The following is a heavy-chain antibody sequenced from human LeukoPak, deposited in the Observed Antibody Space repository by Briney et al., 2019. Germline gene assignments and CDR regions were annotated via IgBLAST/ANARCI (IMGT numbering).Heavy chain of an antibody. J-gene: IGHJ4*02. CDR1: GYTFTTYY. V-gene: IGHV1-69*04. CDR2: IIPILGIA. CDR3: ARDTIVGALTTDY. Sequence: ASVKVSCKASGYTFTTYYISWVRQAPGQGLEWMGRIIPILGIANYAQKFQGRVTITADKSTSTAYMELSSLRSEDSAVYYCARDTIVGALTTDYWGQGTLVTVSS. D-gene: IGHD1-26*01.